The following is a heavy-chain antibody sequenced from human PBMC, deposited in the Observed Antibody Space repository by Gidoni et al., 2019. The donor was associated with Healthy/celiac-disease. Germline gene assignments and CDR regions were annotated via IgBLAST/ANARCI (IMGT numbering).Heavy chain of an antibody. CDR2: FDPEDGET. CDR1: GYTLTELS. J-gene: IGHJ4*02. V-gene: IGHV1-24*01. CDR3: ATPDYYDSSGPHKFDY. D-gene: IGHD3-22*01. Sequence: QVQLVQSGAEVKKPGASVKVSCTVSGYTLTELSMHWVRQAPGKGLEWMGGFDPEDGETIYAQKFQGRVTMTEDTSTDTAYMELSSLRSEDTAVYYCATPDYYDSSGPHKFDYWGQGTLVTVSS.